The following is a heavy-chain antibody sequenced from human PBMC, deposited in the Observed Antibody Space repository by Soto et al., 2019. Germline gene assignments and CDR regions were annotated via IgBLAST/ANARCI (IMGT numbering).Heavy chain of an antibody. D-gene: IGHD2-2*01. CDR2: INAGNGNT. Sequence: QVQLVQSGAEVKKPGASVSVSCEASGFTFSTSAIHWVRQAPGQRLEWMGWINAGNGNTRYSQKFQGTVTITRETSGSTVYVALSGLEAEDTAVYYCARGSFPVDSTSHYGMDVWGPGTTVTVSS. CDR3: ARGSFPVDSTSHYGMDV. CDR1: GFTFSTSA. V-gene: IGHV1-3*01. J-gene: IGHJ6*02.